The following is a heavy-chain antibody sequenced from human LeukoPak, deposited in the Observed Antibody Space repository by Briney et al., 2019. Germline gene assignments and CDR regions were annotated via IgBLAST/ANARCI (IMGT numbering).Heavy chain of an antibody. CDR3: ARQLGSEQSLVPDPYYVDY. CDR2: IYYSGST. J-gene: IGHJ4*02. V-gene: IGHV4-39*01. Sequence: SETLSLTCTVSGGSISSSSYYWGWKRQAPGKGLVGFGSIYYSGSTYYNPSLKSRVTISVDTSKYQFSLKLSPVTAADTAVYYCARQLGSEQSLVPDPYYVDYWGQGTLVTVSS. CDR1: GGSISSSSYY. D-gene: IGHD6-19*01.